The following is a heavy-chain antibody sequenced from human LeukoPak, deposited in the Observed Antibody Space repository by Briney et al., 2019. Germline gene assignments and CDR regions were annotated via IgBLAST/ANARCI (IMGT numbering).Heavy chain of an antibody. CDR2: ISGGGGST. CDR3: TTDGGDGYNFYAFDI. D-gene: IGHD5-24*01. Sequence: GGSLRLSCAASGFTFRSYAMSWVRQAPGKGLEWVSAISGGGGSTYYADSVKGRFTISRDNSKNTLYLQMNSLKTEDTAVYYCTTDGGDGYNFYAFDIWGQGTMVTVSS. CDR1: GFTFRSYA. J-gene: IGHJ3*02. V-gene: IGHV3-23*01.